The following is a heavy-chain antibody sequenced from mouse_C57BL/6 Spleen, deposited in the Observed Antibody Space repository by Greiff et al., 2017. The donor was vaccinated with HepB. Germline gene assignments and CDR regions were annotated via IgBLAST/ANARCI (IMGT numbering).Heavy chain of an antibody. D-gene: IGHD1-1*01. V-gene: IGHV1-82*01. J-gene: IGHJ4*01. Sequence: QVQLQQSGPELVKPGASVKISCKASGYAFSSSWMNWVKQRPGKGLEWIGRIYPGDGDTNYNGKFKGKATLTADKSSSTAYMQLSSLTSEDSAVYFCARSDGQRGGAMDYWGQGTSVTVSS. CDR3: ARSDGQRGGAMDY. CDR2: IYPGDGDT. CDR1: GYAFSSSW.